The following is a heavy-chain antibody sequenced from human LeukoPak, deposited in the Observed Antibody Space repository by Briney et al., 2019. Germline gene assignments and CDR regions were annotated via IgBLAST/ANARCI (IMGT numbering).Heavy chain of an antibody. Sequence: GASVKVSCKVSGYTLTELSMHWVRQAPGKGLEWMGGFDAEDGETIYAQKFQGRVTMTEDTSTDTAYMELSSLRSEDTAVYYCARGQYYYGTGSYLKYPTDAFDIWGQGTMVTVSS. CDR3: ARGQYYYGTGSYLKYPTDAFDI. V-gene: IGHV1-24*01. CDR2: FDAEDGET. J-gene: IGHJ3*02. D-gene: IGHD3-10*01. CDR1: GYTLTELS.